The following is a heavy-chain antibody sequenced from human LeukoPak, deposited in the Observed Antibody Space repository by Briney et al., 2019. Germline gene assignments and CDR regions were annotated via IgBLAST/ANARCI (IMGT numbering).Heavy chain of an antibody. Sequence: GGSLRLSCAASGFTFSSYGMHWVRQAPGKGLEWVAFIRYDGSNKYYADSVKGRFTISRDNSKNTLYLQMNSLRAEDTAVYYCARDPAYSGSYSSENWFDPWGQGTLVTVSS. CDR3: ARDPAYSGSYSSENWFDP. CDR2: IRYDGSNK. D-gene: IGHD1-26*01. CDR1: GFTFSSYG. J-gene: IGHJ5*02. V-gene: IGHV3-30*02.